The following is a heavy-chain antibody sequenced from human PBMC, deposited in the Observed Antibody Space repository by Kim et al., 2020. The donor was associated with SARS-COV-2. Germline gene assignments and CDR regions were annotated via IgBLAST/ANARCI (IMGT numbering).Heavy chain of an antibody. Sequence: GGSLRLSCAASGFTFSSYAMSWVRQAPGKGLEWVSAISGSGGSTYYADSVKGRFTISRDNSKNTLYLQMNSLRAEDTAVYYCAKGIAYYYDSSGYYSTYWGQGTLVTVSS. J-gene: IGHJ4*02. CDR3: AKGIAYYYDSSGYYSTY. V-gene: IGHV3-23*01. CDR2: ISGSGGST. D-gene: IGHD3-22*01. CDR1: GFTFSSYA.